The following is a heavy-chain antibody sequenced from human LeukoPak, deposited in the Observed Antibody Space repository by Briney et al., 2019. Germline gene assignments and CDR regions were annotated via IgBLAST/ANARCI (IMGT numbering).Heavy chain of an antibody. CDR2: ISWDGGST. J-gene: IGHJ6*04. V-gene: IGHV3-43D*04. CDR1: GFTFDDYA. D-gene: IGHD6-19*01. Sequence: GGSLRLSCAASGFTFDDYAMHWVRQAPGKGLEWVSLISWDGGSTYYADSVKGRFTISRDNNKNSLYLQMKSLRAEDTALYYCAKDMGSGWSYQHYGMDVWGKGTTVTVSS. CDR3: AKDMGSGWSYQHYGMDV.